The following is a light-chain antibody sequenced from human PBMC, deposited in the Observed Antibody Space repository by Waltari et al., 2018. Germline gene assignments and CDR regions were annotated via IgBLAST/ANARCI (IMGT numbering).Light chain of an antibody. V-gene: IGKV3-11*01. CDR3: QQRSKSFT. CDR1: QSISSY. J-gene: IGKJ3*01. Sequence: EIVLKQSPATLSLSPGDRATLSCRASQSISSYLAWYHQKPGQAPRLLIYDASTRATGIPARFSGSGSVTDFTLTISSLEPEDFAIYYCQQRSKSFTFGPGTKVDMK. CDR2: DAS.